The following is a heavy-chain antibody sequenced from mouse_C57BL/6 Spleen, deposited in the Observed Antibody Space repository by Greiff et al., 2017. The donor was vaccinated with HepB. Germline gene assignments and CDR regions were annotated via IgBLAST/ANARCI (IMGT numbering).Heavy chain of an antibody. CDR1: GYTFTSYW. D-gene: IGHD2-3*01. J-gene: IGHJ3*01. CDR3: SRWYVCYYGFAY. V-gene: IGHV1-55*01. CDR2: IYPGSGST. Sequence: VQLQQPGAELVKPGASVKMSCKASGYTFTSYWITWVKQRPGQGLEWIGDIYPGSGSTNYNEKFKSKATLTVDTSSSTAYMQLSSLTSEDSAVFYCSRWYVCYYGFAYWGQGTLVTVSA.